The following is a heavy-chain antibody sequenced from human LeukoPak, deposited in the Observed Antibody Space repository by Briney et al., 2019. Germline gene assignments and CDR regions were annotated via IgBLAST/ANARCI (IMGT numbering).Heavy chain of an antibody. CDR3: ARLLGDCSGGSCYFFDY. V-gene: IGHV4-39*01. CDR2: IYYSGST. J-gene: IGHJ4*02. CDR1: GGSISSSNYY. D-gene: IGHD2-15*01. Sequence: PSETLSLTCTVSGGSISSSNYYWGWIRQPPGKGLEWIGNIYYSGSTYYNPSLKSQVAISVDTSKNQLSLKLSSVTAADTAVYYCARLLGDCSGGSCYFFDYWGQGTLVTVSS.